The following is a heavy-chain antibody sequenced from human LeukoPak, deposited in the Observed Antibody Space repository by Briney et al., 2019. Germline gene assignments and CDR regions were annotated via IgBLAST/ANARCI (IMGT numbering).Heavy chain of an antibody. CDR2: IYYSGST. J-gene: IGHJ4*02. Sequence: PSETLSLTCAVSGGSISSSSYYWGWIRQPPGKGLEWIGSIYYSGSTYYNPSLKSRVTISVDTSKNQFSLKLSSVTAAGTAVYYCARVGVTTSYWGQGTLVTVSS. D-gene: IGHD4-11*01. CDR3: ARVGVTTSY. V-gene: IGHV4-39*01. CDR1: GGSISSSSYY.